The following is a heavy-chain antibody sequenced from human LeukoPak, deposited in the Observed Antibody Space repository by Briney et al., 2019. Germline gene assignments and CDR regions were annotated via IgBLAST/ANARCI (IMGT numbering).Heavy chain of an antibody. CDR1: GFSISTYG. D-gene: IGHD2-15*01. CDR2: IQNNGNDK. V-gene: IGHV3-30*02. CDR3: AKDMGVVPHYMDV. J-gene: IGHJ6*03. Sequence: GGSLRLSCAASGFSISTYGIHWIRQAPGKGLEWVAFIQNNGNDKYYADSVKGRFTISRDNSKNTLYLQMNSLRAEDTAVYYCAKDMGVVPHYMDVWGKGTTVTVSS.